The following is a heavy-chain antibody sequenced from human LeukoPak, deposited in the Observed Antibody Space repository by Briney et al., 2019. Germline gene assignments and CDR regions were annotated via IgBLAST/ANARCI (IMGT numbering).Heavy chain of an antibody. CDR3: AKGAEGKTTVSSPFDY. V-gene: IGHV3-23*01. D-gene: IGHD4-17*01. Sequence: PGGSLRLSCAASGFTFSSYAMSWVRQAPGKGLEWVSALSGGGGTTYYGDSVKGRFAISRDNSKNTLYLQMNSLRAEDTAIYYCAKGAEGKTTVSSPFDYWGQGTLVTVSS. J-gene: IGHJ4*02. CDR2: LSGGGGTT. CDR1: GFTFSSYA.